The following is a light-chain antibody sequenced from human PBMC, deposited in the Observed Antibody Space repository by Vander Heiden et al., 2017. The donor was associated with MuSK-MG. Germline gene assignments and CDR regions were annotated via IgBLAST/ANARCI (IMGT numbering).Light chain of an antibody. Sequence: DIHITQSPSTLSASAGERVTIPRRASQSISSWLAWYQQKPGKPPNLLIYDASNLETGVPARFSGSGSGTEFTLTISSLQPDDFAAYYCQQYNSYPCTFGQGTRVEI. CDR2: DAS. V-gene: IGKV1-5*01. CDR3: QQYNSYPCT. J-gene: IGKJ2*02. CDR1: QSISSW.